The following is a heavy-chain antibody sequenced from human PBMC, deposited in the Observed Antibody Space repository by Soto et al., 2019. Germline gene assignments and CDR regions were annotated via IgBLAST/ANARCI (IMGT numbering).Heavy chain of an antibody. CDR1: GGSISSYY. D-gene: IGHD2-15*01. Sequence: PSETLSLTCTVSGGSISSYYWSWIRQPPGKGLEWIGYIYYSGSTNYNPSLKSRVTISVDTSKNQFSLKLSSATAADTAVYYCARAATPAGAFDIWGQGTMLTVSS. V-gene: IGHV4-59*01. J-gene: IGHJ3*02. CDR3: ARAATPAGAFDI. CDR2: IYYSGST.